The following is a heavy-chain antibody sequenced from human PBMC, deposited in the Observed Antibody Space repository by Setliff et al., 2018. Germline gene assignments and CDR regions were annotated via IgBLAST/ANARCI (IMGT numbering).Heavy chain of an antibody. CDR1: GFTFDDYA. D-gene: IGHD5-18*01. J-gene: IGHJ4*02. Sequence: GGSLRLSCVASGFTFDDYAMSWVRQAPGKGLEWVAHIKQDGSEEYYVDSVKGRFTISRDNAKNSLYLQMNSLRAEDTAVYYCARNTDLRNGFDYWGQGTLVTVSS. CDR2: IKQDGSEE. V-gene: IGHV3-7*01. CDR3: ARNTDLRNGFDY.